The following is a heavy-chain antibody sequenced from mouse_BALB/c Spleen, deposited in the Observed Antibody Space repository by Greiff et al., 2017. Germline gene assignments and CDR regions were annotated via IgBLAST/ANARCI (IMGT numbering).Heavy chain of an antibody. CDR2: IYPGGGYT. D-gene: IGHD1-1*01. V-gene: IGHV1-63*02. J-gene: IGHJ3*01. Sequence: VQLQESGAELVRPGTSVKISCKASGYTFTNYWLGWVKQRPGHGLEWIGDIYPGGGYTNYNEKFKGKATLTADTSSSTAYTQLSSLTSEDSAVYFCARSNYGSSSWFAYWGQGTLVTVSA. CDR1: GYTFTNYW. CDR3: ARSNYGSSSWFAY.